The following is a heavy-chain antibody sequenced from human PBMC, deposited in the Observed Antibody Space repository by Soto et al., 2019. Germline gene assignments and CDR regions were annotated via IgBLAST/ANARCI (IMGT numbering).Heavy chain of an antibody. CDR3: ARDRAWRFLEWSFDY. CDR1: GFTLSSYA. V-gene: IGHV3-30-3*01. Sequence: QVQLVESGGGVVQPGRSLRLSCAASGFTLSSYAIHWVRQAPGKGLEWVAIISYDGSNKYYADSVKGRFTISRDNSQNTLYLQMNSLRAEDTALYYCARDRAWRFLEWSFDYWGQGTLVTVSS. CDR2: ISYDGSNK. J-gene: IGHJ4*02. D-gene: IGHD3-3*01.